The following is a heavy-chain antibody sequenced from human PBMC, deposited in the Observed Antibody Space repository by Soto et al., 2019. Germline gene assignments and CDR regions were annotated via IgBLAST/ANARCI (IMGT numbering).Heavy chain of an antibody. J-gene: IGHJ4*02. CDR1: GVSISSYY. D-gene: IGHD3-22*01. V-gene: IGHV4-59*08. CDR2: IYYSGST. Sequence: SETLSLTCTVSGVSISSYYWSWIRQPPGKGLEWIGYIYYSGSTNYNPSLKSRVTISVDTSKNQFSLKLSSVTAADTAVYYYDSSGYYLPFDYWGQGTLVTVSS. CDR3: DSSGYYLPFDY.